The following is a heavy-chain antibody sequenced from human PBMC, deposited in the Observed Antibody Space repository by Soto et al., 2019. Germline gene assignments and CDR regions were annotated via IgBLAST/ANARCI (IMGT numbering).Heavy chain of an antibody. Sequence: GGSLRLSCAASGFTFSSYAMSWVRQAPGKGLEWVSAISGSGGSTYYADSVKGRFTISRDNAKNSLYLQMNSLRAEDTAVYYCARARLEQLVLDAFDIWGQGTMVTVSS. V-gene: IGHV3-23*01. CDR2: ISGSGGST. CDR1: GFTFSSYA. D-gene: IGHD6-6*01. CDR3: ARARLEQLVLDAFDI. J-gene: IGHJ3*02.